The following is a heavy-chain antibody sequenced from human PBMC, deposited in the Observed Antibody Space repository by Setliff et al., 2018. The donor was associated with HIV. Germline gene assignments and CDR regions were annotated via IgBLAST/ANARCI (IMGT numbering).Heavy chain of an antibody. V-gene: IGHV1-2*02. CDR3: ARGRVPTSISPMDV. Sequence: ASVKVSCKASGSTFTGYYMHWVRQAPGQGLEWMGWINPNSGGTNYAQKFQGRVTMTRDTSISTAYMELSRLKSDDTALYYCARGRVPTSISPMDVWGQGTTVTVSS. CDR1: GSTFTGYY. D-gene: IGHD5-12*01. J-gene: IGHJ6*02. CDR2: INPNSGGT.